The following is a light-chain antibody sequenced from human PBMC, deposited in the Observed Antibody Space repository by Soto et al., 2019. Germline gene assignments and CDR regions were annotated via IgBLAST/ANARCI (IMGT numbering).Light chain of an antibody. V-gene: IGKV1-5*01. CDR3: QHYNTYSGT. CDR2: DAS. J-gene: IGKJ1*01. CDR1: QSISSR. Sequence: DVHISQSPCTLSASVGDRVTITCRASQSISSRLAWYQQKPGKAPKVLIFDASALESGVPSRFSGSGSGTEFTLTVSSLQPDDFATYYCQHYNTYSGTFGQGTKV.